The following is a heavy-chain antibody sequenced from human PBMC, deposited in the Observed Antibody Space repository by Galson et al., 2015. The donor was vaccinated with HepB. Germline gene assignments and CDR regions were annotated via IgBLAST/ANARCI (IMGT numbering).Heavy chain of an antibody. D-gene: IGHD4-23*01. V-gene: IGHV3-72*01. J-gene: IGHJ4*02. Sequence: LRLSCAVSGFSFSDHYIDWVRQAPGKGLEWVGRSRNKPKGYSTAYAASVKGRFTVSRDDSKNSVFLQMNSLRSEDTTVYYCARSEVTTVVTDFDSWGQGTLVTVSS. CDR3: ARSEVTTVVTDFDS. CDR2: SRNKPKGYST. CDR1: GFSFSDHY.